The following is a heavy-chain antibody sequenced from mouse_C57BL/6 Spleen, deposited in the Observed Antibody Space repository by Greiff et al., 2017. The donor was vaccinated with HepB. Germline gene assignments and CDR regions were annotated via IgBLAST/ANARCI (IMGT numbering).Heavy chain of an antibody. CDR3: ARYGHYYGSSYWYFDV. J-gene: IGHJ1*03. CDR2: INPNNGGT. V-gene: IGHV1-22*01. D-gene: IGHD1-1*01. Sequence: EVQLQQSGPELVKPGASVKMSCKASGYTFTDYNMHWVKQSHGKSLEWIGYINPNNGGTSYNQKFKGKATLTVNKSSSTAYMELRSLTSEDSAVYYCARYGHYYGSSYWYFDVWGTGTTVTVSS. CDR1: GYTFTDYN.